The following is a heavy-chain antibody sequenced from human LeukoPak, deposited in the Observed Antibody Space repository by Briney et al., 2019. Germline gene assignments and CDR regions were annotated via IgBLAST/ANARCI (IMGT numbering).Heavy chain of an antibody. V-gene: IGHV3-30-3*01. J-gene: IGHJ6*02. CDR3: ARATAGYCSSTSCYKSDYYYGMDV. CDR1: GFTFSSYA. CDR2: ISYDGSNK. D-gene: IGHD2-2*02. Sequence: GGSLRLSCAASGFTFSSYAMHWVRQAPGKGLEWVAVISYDGSNKYYADSVKGRFTISRDNSKNTLYLQMNSLRAEDTAVYYCARATAGYCSSTSCYKSDYYYGMDVWGQGTTVTVSS.